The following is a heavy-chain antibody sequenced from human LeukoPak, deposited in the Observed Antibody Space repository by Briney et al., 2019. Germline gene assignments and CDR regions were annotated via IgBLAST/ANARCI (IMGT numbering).Heavy chain of an antibody. J-gene: IGHJ3*02. CDR3: ARAQITMIGWSDAFDI. CDR1: GGSISSSSYY. V-gene: IGHV4-39*07. CDR2: IYYSGST. Sequence: SETLSLTCTVSGGSISSSSYYWGWIRQPPGKGLEWIGSIYYSGSTYYNPSLKSRVTISVDTSKNQFSLKLSSVTAADTAVYYCARAQITMIGWSDAFDIWGQGTMVTVSS. D-gene: IGHD3-22*01.